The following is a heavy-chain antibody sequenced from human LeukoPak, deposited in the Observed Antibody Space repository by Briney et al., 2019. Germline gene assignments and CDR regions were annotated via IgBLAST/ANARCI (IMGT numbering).Heavy chain of an antibody. CDR3: AVDSSSSYGWFDP. V-gene: IGHV1-69*13. J-gene: IGHJ5*02. CDR2: IIPIFGTA. CDR1: GGTFSSYA. D-gene: IGHD6-6*01. Sequence: SVKVSCKASGGTFSSYAISWVRQAPGQGLEWMGGIIPIFGTANYAQKFQGRVTITADESSSTAYMELSSLRSEDTAVYYCAVDSSSSYGWFDPWGQGTLVTVSS.